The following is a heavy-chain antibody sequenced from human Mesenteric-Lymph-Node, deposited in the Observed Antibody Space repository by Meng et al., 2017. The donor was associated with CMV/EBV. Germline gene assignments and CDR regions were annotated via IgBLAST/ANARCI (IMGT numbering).Heavy chain of an antibody. D-gene: IGHD1/OR15-1a*01. Sequence: RRRDWWRWVRQPAGKGREWIGEIYQRGRANDKPALKSRVTISVDKHKNQFARKLGSVTAADTAVYYCARGTPETDNNWFGPWGQGTLVTVSS. CDR1: RRRDW. CDR2: IYQRGRA. CDR3: ARGTPETDNNWFGP. J-gene: IGHJ5*02. V-gene: IGHV4-4*02.